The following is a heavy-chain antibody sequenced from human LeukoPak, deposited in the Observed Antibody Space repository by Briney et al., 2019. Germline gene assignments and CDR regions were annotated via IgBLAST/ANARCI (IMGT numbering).Heavy chain of an antibody. CDR3: ARENPYYYGSGSYYSGGWFDP. V-gene: IGHV3-66*01. J-gene: IGHJ5*02. CDR1: GFTVSSNY. CDR2: IYSGGST. Sequence: GGSLRLSCAASGFTVSSNYMSWVRQAPGKGLEWVSVIYSGGSTYYADSVKGRFTISRDNSKNTLYLQMNSLRAEDTAVYYCARENPYYYGSGSYYSGGWFDPWGQGTLVTVSS. D-gene: IGHD3-10*01.